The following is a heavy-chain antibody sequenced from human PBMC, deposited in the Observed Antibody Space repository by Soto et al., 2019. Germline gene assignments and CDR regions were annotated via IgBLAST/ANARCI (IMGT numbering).Heavy chain of an antibody. V-gene: IGHV3-23*01. CDR1: GFTFSSYA. CDR3: AKWGVGATNHYYYGMDV. CDR2: ISGSGGST. J-gene: IGHJ6*02. D-gene: IGHD1-26*01. Sequence: GGSLRLSCAASGFTFSSYAMSWVRQAPGKGLEWVSAISGSGGSTYYADSVKGRFTISRDNSKNTLYLQMNSLRAEDTAVYYCAKWGVGATNHYYYGMDVWGQGTTVTVSS.